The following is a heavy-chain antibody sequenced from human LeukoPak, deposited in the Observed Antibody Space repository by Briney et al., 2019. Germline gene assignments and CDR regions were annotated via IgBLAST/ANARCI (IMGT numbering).Heavy chain of an antibody. CDR3: AKSGLSRFDY. V-gene: IGHV3-23*01. J-gene: IGHJ4*02. D-gene: IGHD4/OR15-4a*01. CDR2: ISPGGGPT. Sequence: GGTLRLSCAGSGFPFSSHGMNWVRQAPGKGLEWVSGISPGGGPTYYADSVKGRFTISRDDSKNTLYLQMNSLRAEDTAVYYCAKSGLSRFDYWGQGTLVTVSS. CDR1: GFPFSSHG.